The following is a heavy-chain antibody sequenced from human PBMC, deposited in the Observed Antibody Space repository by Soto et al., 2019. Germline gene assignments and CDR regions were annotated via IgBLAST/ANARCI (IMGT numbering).Heavy chain of an antibody. J-gene: IGHJ6*02. CDR2: ISSSGSTI. CDR1: GFTFSSYE. Sequence: EVQLVESGGDLVQPGGSLRLSCAASGFTFSSYEMNWVRQAPGKGLEWVSYISSSGSTIFYADSLKGRSTISRDNAKKSLLLQRNSLRGEDTAVYYCAVGMDLWGQGTTVIVSS. V-gene: IGHV3-48*03. CDR3: AVGMDL.